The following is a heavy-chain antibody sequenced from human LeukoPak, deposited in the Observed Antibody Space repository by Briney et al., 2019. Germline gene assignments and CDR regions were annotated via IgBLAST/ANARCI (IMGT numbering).Heavy chain of an antibody. Sequence: SETLSLTCTVSGGSISSYYWSWIRQPAGKGLEWIGRIYISGSTNYDPSLKSRVTISVDTSKNHFSLKLSSVTAADTAVYYCARDRSPWDYYYYYMDVWGKGTTVTISS. CDR2: IYISGST. V-gene: IGHV4-4*07. J-gene: IGHJ6*03. CDR3: ARDRSPWDYYYYYMDV. CDR1: GGSISSYY. D-gene: IGHD1-26*01.